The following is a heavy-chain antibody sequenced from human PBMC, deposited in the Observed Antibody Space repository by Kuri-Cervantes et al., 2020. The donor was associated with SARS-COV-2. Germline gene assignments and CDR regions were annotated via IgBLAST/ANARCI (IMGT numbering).Heavy chain of an antibody. CDR3: ARDLTLGYCSGGSCYYYYYGMDV. CDR1: GFTFSSYW. Sequence: GESLKISCAASGFTFSSYWMHWVRQAPGKGLVWVSRINSDGSSTSYADSVKGRFTISRDNAKNTLYLQMNSLRAEDTAVYYCARDLTLGYCSGGSCYYYYYGMDVWGQGTTVTV. J-gene: IGHJ6*02. D-gene: IGHD2-15*01. V-gene: IGHV3-74*01. CDR2: INSDGSST.